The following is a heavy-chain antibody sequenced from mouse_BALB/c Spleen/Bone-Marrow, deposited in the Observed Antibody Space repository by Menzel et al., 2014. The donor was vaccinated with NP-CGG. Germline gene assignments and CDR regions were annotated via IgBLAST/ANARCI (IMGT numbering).Heavy chain of an antibody. Sequence: EVHLVESGGGLVKSGGSLKLSCAASGFSFNSYGMSWVRQTPEKRLEWVATISGGGSYTFYPDSVKGRFTISRDNAKNNLYLQLSSPRSEDTALYYCARHAYYDQTEVSFVYWGQGTLVTVSA. CDR2: ISGGGSYT. V-gene: IGHV5-9-2*01. D-gene: IGHD2-4*01. CDR3: ARHAYYDQTEVSFVY. CDR1: GFSFNSYG. J-gene: IGHJ3*01.